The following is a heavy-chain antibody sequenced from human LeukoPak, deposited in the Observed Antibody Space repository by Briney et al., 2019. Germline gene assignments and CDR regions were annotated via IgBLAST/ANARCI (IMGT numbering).Heavy chain of an antibody. D-gene: IGHD3-3*01. CDR1: GFTFSSYA. J-gene: IGHJ4*02. Sequence: GRSLRLSCAASGFTFSSYAMHWVRQAPGKGLEWVAVISYDGSNKYYADSVKGRFTISRDNSKNTLYLQMSSLRVEDTAVFYCARDQYDTWSRRGNFDSWGQGTLVIVSS. CDR2: ISYDGSNK. V-gene: IGHV3-30*04. CDR3: ARDQYDTWSRRGNFDS.